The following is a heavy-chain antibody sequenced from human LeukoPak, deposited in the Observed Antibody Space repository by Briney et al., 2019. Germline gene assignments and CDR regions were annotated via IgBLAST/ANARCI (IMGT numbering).Heavy chain of an antibody. CDR1: GGSISINSYY. D-gene: IGHD5-12*01. J-gene: IGHJ4*02. CDR2: IYYSGST. Sequence: SETLSLTCTVSGGSISINSYYWGWIRQPPGKGLEWIGSIYYSGSTYYNPSLKSRVTISVDTSKNQFSLKLSSVTAADTAVYYCARGGSLDYWGQGTLVTVSS. V-gene: IGHV4-39*01. CDR3: ARGGSLDY.